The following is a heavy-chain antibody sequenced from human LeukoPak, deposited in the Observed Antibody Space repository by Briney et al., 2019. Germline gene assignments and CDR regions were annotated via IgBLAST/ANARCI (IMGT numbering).Heavy chain of an antibody. CDR1: GFTFSSYS. CDR2: ISSSTNTI. CDR3: AKDPFEMATIAAFDI. Sequence: GGSLRLSCAASGFTFSSYSMNWVRQAPGKGLEWVSYISSSTNTIYADSVKGRFTISRDNSKNTLYLQMNSLRAEDTAVYYCAKDPFEMATIAAFDIWGQGTMVTVSS. V-gene: IGHV3-48*01. D-gene: IGHD5-24*01. J-gene: IGHJ3*02.